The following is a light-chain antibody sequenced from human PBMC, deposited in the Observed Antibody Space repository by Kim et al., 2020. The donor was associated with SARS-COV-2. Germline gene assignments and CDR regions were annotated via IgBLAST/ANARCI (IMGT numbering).Light chain of an antibody. CDR1: SSAFVGYNY. V-gene: IGLV2-14*03. Sequence: GQTLTSSCTGTSSAFVGYNYVDGYQQHPGKDPTLIIYDVSYRTSGVSNRLSGSKSGNTASMTISGLQAEDEADYYCSSYTSSSTLVFGGGTQLTVL. CDR3: SSYTSSSTLV. CDR2: DVS. J-gene: IGLJ2*01.